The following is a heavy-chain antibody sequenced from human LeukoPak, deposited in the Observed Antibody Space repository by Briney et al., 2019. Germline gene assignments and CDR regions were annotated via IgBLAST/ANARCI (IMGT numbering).Heavy chain of an antibody. Sequence: SVKVSCNASGGTFSSYAISWVRQAPGQGLEWMGRIIPILGIANYAQKFQGRVTITADKSTSTAYMELSSLRSEDTAVYYCARDSATVTFDYWGQGTLVTVSS. CDR3: ARDSATVTFDY. V-gene: IGHV1-69*04. CDR1: GGTFSSYA. CDR2: IIPILGIA. D-gene: IGHD4-17*01. J-gene: IGHJ4*02.